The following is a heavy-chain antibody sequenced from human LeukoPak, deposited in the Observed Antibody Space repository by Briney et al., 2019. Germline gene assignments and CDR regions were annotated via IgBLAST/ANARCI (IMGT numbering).Heavy chain of an antibody. Sequence: ASVKVSCKASGGTFSSYAISWVRQAPGQGLEWMGRIIPIFGTANYAQKFQGRVTITTDESTSTAYMELSSLRSEDTAVYYCARVGYSYGYLDYWGQGTLATVSS. CDR1: GGTFSSYA. J-gene: IGHJ4*02. CDR3: ARVGYSYGYLDY. D-gene: IGHD5-18*01. CDR2: IIPIFGTA. V-gene: IGHV1-69*05.